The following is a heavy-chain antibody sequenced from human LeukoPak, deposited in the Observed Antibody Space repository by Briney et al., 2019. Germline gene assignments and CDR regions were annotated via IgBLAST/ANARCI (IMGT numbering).Heavy chain of an antibody. Sequence: SETLSLTCTVSGGSISTSSYYWGWIRQPSGKGLDWIGSAYHSVRTYYNPSLKSRVTISVDTSKNQFSLKLSSVTAADTAVYYCARNNFRVGFWSVYYMDVWGKGTTVTVSS. V-gene: IGHV4-39*07. J-gene: IGHJ6*03. CDR3: ARNNFRVGFWSVYYMDV. D-gene: IGHD3-3*01. CDR1: GGSISTSSYY. CDR2: AYHSVRT.